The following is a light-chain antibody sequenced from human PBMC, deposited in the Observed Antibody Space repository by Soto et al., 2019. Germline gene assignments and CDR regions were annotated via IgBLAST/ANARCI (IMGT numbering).Light chain of an antibody. CDR2: GAS. Sequence: EIVLTQSPGTLSLSPGERATLSCRASQSVSDNHLAWYHQKPGQPPRLLIYGASNRATGIPDRFSGHGSGTDFTLTISRREPADFATYYCHHYDRSPIFTFGPGTKVDI. CDR3: HHYDRSPIFT. J-gene: IGKJ3*01. V-gene: IGKV3-20*01. CDR1: QSVSDNH.